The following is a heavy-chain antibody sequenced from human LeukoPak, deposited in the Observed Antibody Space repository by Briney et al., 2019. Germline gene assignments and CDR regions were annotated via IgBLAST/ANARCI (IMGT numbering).Heavy chain of an antibody. CDR3: ARPRGILTFPSSYYFDY. CDR1: GFTFSSYA. Sequence: GGSLRLSCAASGFTFSSYAKHWVRQAPGKGLEWVAVISYDGSNKYYADSVKGRFTISRDNSKNTLYLQMNSLRAEDTAVYYCARPRGILTFPSSYYFDYWGQGTLVTVSS. V-gene: IGHV3-30-3*01. CDR2: ISYDGSNK. D-gene: IGHD3-9*01. J-gene: IGHJ4*02.